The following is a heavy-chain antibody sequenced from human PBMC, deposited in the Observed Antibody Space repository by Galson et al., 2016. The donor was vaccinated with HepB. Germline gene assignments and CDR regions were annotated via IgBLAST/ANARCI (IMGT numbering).Heavy chain of an antibody. CDR3: AKGFWNGFFDRFDL. Sequence: ETLSLTCTVSGGSVNSGRDYWGWIRQPPGKGLEWIGSIYYTGSTYHNPSLKIRITMSVDTSNNHFSLRLSSVTAADTAVYYCAKGFWNGFFDRFDLWGQGTLVTVSS. CDR2: IYYTGST. J-gene: IGHJ4*02. CDR1: GGSVNSGRDY. V-gene: IGHV4-39*02. D-gene: IGHD1-1*01.